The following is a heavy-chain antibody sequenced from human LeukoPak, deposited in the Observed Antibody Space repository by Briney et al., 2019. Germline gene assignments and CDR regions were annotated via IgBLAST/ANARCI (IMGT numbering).Heavy chain of an antibody. CDR2: ISGSGGST. D-gene: IGHD6-25*01. CDR3: ARGRGAFDY. V-gene: IGHV3-21*01. CDR1: GFTFSSFG. J-gene: IGHJ4*02. Sequence: GGSLRLSCAASGFTFSSFGMHWVRQAPGKGLEWVSAISGSGGSTYYADSVKGRFTISRDNAKNSLYLQMNSLRAEDTAVYYCARGRGAFDYWGQGTLVTVSS.